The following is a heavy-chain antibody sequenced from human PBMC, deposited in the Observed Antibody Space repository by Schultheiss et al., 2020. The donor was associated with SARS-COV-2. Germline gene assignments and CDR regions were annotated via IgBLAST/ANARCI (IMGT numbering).Heavy chain of an antibody. CDR1: GGSISSYY. D-gene: IGHD6-13*01. CDR3: AKSSIAAAGTGTGYDY. J-gene: IGHJ4*02. V-gene: IGHV4-59*08. CDR2: IYYSGST. Sequence: SETLSLTCTVSGGSISSYYWSWIRQPPGKGLEWIGYIYYSGSTNYNPSLKSRVTISVDTSKNQFSLKLSSVTAADTAVYYCAKSSIAAAGTGTGYDYWGQGTLVTVSS.